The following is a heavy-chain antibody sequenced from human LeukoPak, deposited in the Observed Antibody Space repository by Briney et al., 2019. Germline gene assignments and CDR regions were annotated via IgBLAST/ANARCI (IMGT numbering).Heavy chain of an antibody. J-gene: IGHJ4*02. Sequence: SETLSLTCAVSGVSFNDYYWSWFRQTPGKGLEWIGEINHSGYTNDSPSLKSRVTLSIDTSRKQFSLNLRSVTVADTGIYYCTRMTAGHDYWGQGTLVTVSS. D-gene: IGHD2-21*02. V-gene: IGHV4-34*01. CDR1: GVSFNDYY. CDR2: INHSGYT. CDR3: TRMTAGHDY.